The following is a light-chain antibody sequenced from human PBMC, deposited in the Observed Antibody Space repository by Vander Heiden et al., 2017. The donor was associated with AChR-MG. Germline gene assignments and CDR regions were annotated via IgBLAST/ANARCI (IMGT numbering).Light chain of an antibody. Sequence: EIVLTQSPATLSLSPGERATLSCRASQSVSSYLAWYQQKPGQAPRLLIYDASNRATGSPDRFSGSGYGKDFTLTISSLEPEEFAVYYCQQRSNWHPLWITFGQGTRMEIK. CDR2: DAS. CDR3: QQRSNWHPLWIT. CDR1: QSVSSY. J-gene: IGKJ5*01. V-gene: IGKV3-11*01.